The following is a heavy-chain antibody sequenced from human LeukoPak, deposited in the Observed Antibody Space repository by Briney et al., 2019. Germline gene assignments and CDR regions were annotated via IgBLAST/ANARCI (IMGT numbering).Heavy chain of an antibody. V-gene: IGHV3-30*02. CDR1: GFTFSSSA. CDR2: IRYDGSDK. CDR3: AKDLGTSPTPRGYFDY. J-gene: IGHJ4*02. Sequence: QSGGSLRLSCAASGFTFSSSAMHWVRQTPGKGLEWVAFIRYDGSDKYYADSVKGRFTISRDNSKNTLYLQMDSLRAEDTAVYFCAKDLGTSPTPRGYFDYWGQGTLVTVSS. D-gene: IGHD7-27*01.